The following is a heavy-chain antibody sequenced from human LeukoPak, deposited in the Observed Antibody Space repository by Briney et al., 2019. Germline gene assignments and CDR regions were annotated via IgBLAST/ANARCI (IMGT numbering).Heavy chain of an antibody. Sequence: GGSLRLSCAASGFTFSNYGMHWVRQAPGKGLEWMAVISHDGNNKNYADSVKGRFTISRDNSKNTLFLQMNSLRAEDTAVYYCAREDYYDSSGYDYWGQGTLVTVSS. D-gene: IGHD3-22*01. CDR3: AREDYYDSSGYDY. CDR2: ISHDGNNK. J-gene: IGHJ4*02. V-gene: IGHV3-30*03. CDR1: GFTFSNYG.